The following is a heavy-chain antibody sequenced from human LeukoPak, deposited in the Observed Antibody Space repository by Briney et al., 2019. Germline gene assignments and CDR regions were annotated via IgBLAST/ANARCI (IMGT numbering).Heavy chain of an antibody. Sequence: GGSLRLSCAASGFTFSSYWMNWARQAPGKGLEWVASINHNGNVIYYVDSVKGRFTISRDNAKNSLYLQMSNLRAEDTAVYFCARGGGLDVWGQGATVTVSS. J-gene: IGHJ6*02. V-gene: IGHV3-7*03. CDR1: GFTFSSYW. D-gene: IGHD3-16*01. CDR3: ARGGGLDV. CDR2: INHNGNVI.